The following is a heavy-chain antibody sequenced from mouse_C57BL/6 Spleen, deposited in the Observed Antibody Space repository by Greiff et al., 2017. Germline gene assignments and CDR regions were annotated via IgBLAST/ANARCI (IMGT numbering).Heavy chain of an antibody. CDR1: GYTFTSYW. V-gene: IGHV1-53*01. CDR3: ARSLRGYYYAMDY. CDR2: INPSNGGT. J-gene: IGHJ4*01. D-gene: IGHD3-2*02. Sequence: VQLQQPGTELVKPGASVKLSCKASGYTFTSYWMHWVKQRPGQGLEWIGNINPSNGGTNYNEKFKSKATLTVDKSSSTAYMQLSSLTSEDSAVYYCARSLRGYYYAMDYWGQGTSVTVSS.